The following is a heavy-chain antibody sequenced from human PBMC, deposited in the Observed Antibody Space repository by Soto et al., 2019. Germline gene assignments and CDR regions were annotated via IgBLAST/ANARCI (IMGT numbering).Heavy chain of an antibody. CDR2: IYYSGST. V-gene: IGHV4-39*01. CDR3: ARRAYCSSTSCPRNYYYGMDV. Sequence: LSLTCTVSGGSISSSSYYWGWIRQPPGKGLEWIGSIYYSGSTYYNPSLKSRVTISVDTSKNQFSLKLSSVTAADTAVYYCARRAYCSSTSCPRNYYYGMDVWGQGTTVTVSS. J-gene: IGHJ6*02. CDR1: GGSISSSSYY. D-gene: IGHD2-2*01.